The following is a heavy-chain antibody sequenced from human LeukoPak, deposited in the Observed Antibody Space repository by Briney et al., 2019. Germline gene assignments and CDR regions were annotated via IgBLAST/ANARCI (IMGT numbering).Heavy chain of an antibody. V-gene: IGHV3-23*01. CDR3: ARATATIGSHGRVHDY. Sequence: PGGSLRLSCAASGFTFSNYVMSWVSQAPGKGLEWVSSITGGGGTTYYADSVKGRITISRDNSKNTLFLLMNSLRAEDTALYYCARATATIGSHGRVHDYWGQGTLVTVSS. D-gene: IGHD1-26*01. CDR1: GFTFSNYV. CDR2: ITGGGGTT. J-gene: IGHJ4*02.